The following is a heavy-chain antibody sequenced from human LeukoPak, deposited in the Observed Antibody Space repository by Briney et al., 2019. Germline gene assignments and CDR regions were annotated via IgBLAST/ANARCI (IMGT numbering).Heavy chain of an antibody. CDR2: ISYDGSNK. J-gene: IGHJ4*02. D-gene: IGHD2-8*01. Sequence: PGGSLRLSCAASGFTFSSYAMHWVRQAPGKGLERVAVISYDGSNKYYADSVKGRFTISRDNSKNTLYLQMNSLRAEDTAVYYCARDCTNGVCYQFDYWGQGTLVTVSS. CDR3: ARDCTNGVCYQFDY. CDR1: GFTFSSYA. V-gene: IGHV3-30-3*01.